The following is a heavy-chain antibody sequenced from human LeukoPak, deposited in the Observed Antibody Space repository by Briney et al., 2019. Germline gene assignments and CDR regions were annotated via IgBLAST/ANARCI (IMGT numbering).Heavy chain of an antibody. Sequence: GGSLRLSCAGSGFTFRGSAMHWVRQASGKGLEWVSYISSSGSTIYYADSVKGRFTISRDNAKNSLYLQMNSLRAEDTAVYYCAELGITMIGGVWGKGTTVTISS. V-gene: IGHV3-48*03. CDR3: AELGITMIGGV. CDR2: ISSSGSTI. CDR1: GFTFRGSA. J-gene: IGHJ6*04. D-gene: IGHD3-10*02.